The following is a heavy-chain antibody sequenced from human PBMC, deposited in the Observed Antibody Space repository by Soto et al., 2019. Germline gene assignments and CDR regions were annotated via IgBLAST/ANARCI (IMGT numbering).Heavy chain of an antibody. D-gene: IGHD6-13*01. V-gene: IGHV3-7*04. Sequence: GWSLRLSCAASGFTFSRHWMTLVRQAPGKGLEWVANINPDGGEKFSADSVKGRFTISRDNAKNSLYLQMNSLRAEDTAVYFCARGYSSSPLFEDYFDYWGEGALVTVS. CDR1: GFTFSRHW. CDR2: INPDGGEK. CDR3: ARGYSSSPLFEDYFDY. J-gene: IGHJ4*02.